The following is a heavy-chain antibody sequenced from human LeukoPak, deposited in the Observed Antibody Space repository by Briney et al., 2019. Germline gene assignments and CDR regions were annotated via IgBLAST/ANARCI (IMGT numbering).Heavy chain of an antibody. CDR2: IYYSGST. CDR3: AGHPKRYSSSSEYYYYMDV. D-gene: IGHD6-6*01. CDR1: GGSISSSNW. J-gene: IGHJ6*03. Sequence: SETLSLTCAVSGGSISSSNWWSWVRQPPGKGLEWIGSIYYSGSTYYNPSLKSRVTISVDTSKNQFSLKLSSVTAADTAVYYCAGHPKRYSSSSEYYYYMDVWGKGTTVTVSS. V-gene: IGHV4-39*01.